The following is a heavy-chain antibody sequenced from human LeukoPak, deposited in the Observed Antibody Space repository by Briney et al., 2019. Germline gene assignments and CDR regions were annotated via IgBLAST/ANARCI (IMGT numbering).Heavy chain of an antibody. D-gene: IGHD3-10*01. CDR1: GFTFSSYW. Sequence: GGSLRLSCAASGFTFSSYWMSWVRQAPGKGLEWVANIKQDGSEKNYVDSVKGRFTISRDNAKNSLYLQMNSLRAEDTAVYYCARERGSGSYHPFDPWGQGTLATVSS. CDR3: ARERGSGSYHPFDP. CDR2: IKQDGSEK. J-gene: IGHJ5*02. V-gene: IGHV3-7*01.